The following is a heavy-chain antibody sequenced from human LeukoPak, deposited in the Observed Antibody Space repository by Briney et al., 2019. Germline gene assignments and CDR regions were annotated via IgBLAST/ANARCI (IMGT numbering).Heavy chain of an antibody. J-gene: IGHJ6*02. V-gene: IGHV4-59*01. CDR2: IYYSGST. CDR1: GGSISSYY. Sequence: PSETLSLTCTVSGGSISSYYWSWIRQPPGKGLEWIGYIYYSGSTNYNPSLKSRVTISVDTSRNQFSLKLSSVTAADTAVYYCARGWGSGSYYNLIYYYYYGMDVWGQGTTVTVSS. D-gene: IGHD3-10*01. CDR3: ARGWGSGSYYNLIYYYYYGMDV.